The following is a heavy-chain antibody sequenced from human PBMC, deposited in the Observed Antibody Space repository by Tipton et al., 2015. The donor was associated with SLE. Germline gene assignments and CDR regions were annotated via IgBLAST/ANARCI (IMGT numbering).Heavy chain of an antibody. J-gene: IGHJ2*01. CDR2: IYTSGST. V-gene: IGHV4-61*09. Sequence: TLSLTCTVSGGSISSGSYYWSWIRQPAGKGLEWIGHIYTSGSTNYNPSLKSRVTISVDTSKNQFSLKLSSVTAADTAVYYCARHVTAVAGTTDWYFDLWGRGTLVTVSS. CDR3: ARHVTAVAGTTDWYFDL. D-gene: IGHD6-19*01. CDR1: GGSISSGSYY.